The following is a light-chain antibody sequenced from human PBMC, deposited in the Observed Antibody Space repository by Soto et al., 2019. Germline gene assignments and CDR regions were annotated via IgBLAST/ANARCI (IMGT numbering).Light chain of an antibody. CDR1: ESVSSSD. Sequence: EIVVTQSPGTLSLSPGERATLSCRASESVSSSDLAWYQQSPGQDPRLLIYDASNRATGIPDRFSGSVSGTDFTLAIGRLEPEDFAVYFCQQYDASPWKVGQG. V-gene: IGKV3-20*01. CDR3: QQYDASPWK. J-gene: IGKJ1*01. CDR2: DAS.